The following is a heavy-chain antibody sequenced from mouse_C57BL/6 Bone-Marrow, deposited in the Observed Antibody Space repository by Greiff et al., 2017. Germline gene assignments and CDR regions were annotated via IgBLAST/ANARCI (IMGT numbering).Heavy chain of an antibody. Sequence: VQLQQSGAELARPGASVKLSCKASGYTFTSYGISWVKQRTGQGLEWIGEIYPRSGNTYYNEKFKDKATLTADKSSSTAYMELRSLTSEDSAVYFCARVGYYWFAYWGQGTLVTVSA. CDR1: GYTFTSYG. V-gene: IGHV1-81*01. J-gene: IGHJ3*01. CDR3: ARVGYYWFAY. CDR2: IYPRSGNT. D-gene: IGHD2-3*01.